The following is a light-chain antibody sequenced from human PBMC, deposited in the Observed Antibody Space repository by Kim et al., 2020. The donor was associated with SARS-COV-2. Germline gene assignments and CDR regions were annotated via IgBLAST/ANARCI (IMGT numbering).Light chain of an antibody. Sequence: ALGQTVRITCQGDHLRNYYASWYQQKPGQAPILVIYGRNNRPSGIPDRFSGSSSGNTASLTITGAQAEDEADYHCSSRDSSGNHVVFGGGTQLTVL. CDR3: SSRDSSGNHVV. CDR2: GRN. J-gene: IGLJ2*01. V-gene: IGLV3-19*01. CDR1: HLRNYY.